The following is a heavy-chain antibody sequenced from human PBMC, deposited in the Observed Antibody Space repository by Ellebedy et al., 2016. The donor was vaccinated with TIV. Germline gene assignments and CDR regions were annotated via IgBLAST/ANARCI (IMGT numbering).Heavy chain of an antibody. CDR3: ARDGTLSGSYSRHDGFDV. CDR1: GFSVSNEY. V-gene: IGHV3-53*04. D-gene: IGHD3-10*01. J-gene: IGHJ3*01. Sequence: GGSLRLXXAASGFSVSNEYMSWVRQAPGKGLEWVSVIYSGGGTDYADSVEGRFTVSRHHSKNTMYLQMNSLRPEDTALYYCARDGTLSGSYSRHDGFDVWGQGTMVAVSS. CDR2: IYSGGGT.